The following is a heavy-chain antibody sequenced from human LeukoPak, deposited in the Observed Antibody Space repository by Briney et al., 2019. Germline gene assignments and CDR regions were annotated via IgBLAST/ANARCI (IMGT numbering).Heavy chain of an antibody. D-gene: IGHD3-22*01. Sequence: PGGSRRLSCAASGFTFSSYAMHWVRQAPGKGLEWVAVISYDGSNKYYADSVKGRFTISRDNSKNTLYLQMNSLRAEDTAVYYCARVRAYYYDSSGYSEFDYWGQGTLVTVTS. V-gene: IGHV3-30-3*01. CDR2: ISYDGSNK. CDR1: GFTFSSYA. CDR3: ARVRAYYYDSSGYSEFDY. J-gene: IGHJ4*02.